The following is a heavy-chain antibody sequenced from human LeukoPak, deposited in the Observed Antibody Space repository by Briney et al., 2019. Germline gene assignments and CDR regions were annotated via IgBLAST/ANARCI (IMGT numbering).Heavy chain of an antibody. Sequence: GASVKVSCKASGYTFTGYYMHWVRQAPGQGLERMGWINPNSGGTNYAQKFQGRVTMTRDTSISTAYMELSRLRSDDTAVYYCARDYDFWSGYDYWGQGTLVTVSS. V-gene: IGHV1-2*02. D-gene: IGHD3-3*01. CDR3: ARDYDFWSGYDY. CDR1: GYTFTGYY. J-gene: IGHJ4*02. CDR2: INPNSGGT.